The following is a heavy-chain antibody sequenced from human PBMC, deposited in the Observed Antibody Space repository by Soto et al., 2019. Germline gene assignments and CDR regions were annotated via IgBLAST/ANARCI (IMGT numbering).Heavy chain of an antibody. CDR1: DDTFTSYG. Sequence: ASVNVSCQPPDDTFTSYGITLVRQAPRRGLEWVGWLSVYYGKTQIAQKFQGRVTLTTDTSMTTGYMELRSLTSDDTAVYFCARAAWGGAQRLLSEMTRGQFNYMDVWGLGTPVTVSS. J-gene: IGHJ6*03. D-gene: IGHD2-8*02. CDR2: LSVYYGKT. V-gene: IGHV1-18*04. CDR3: ARAAWGGAQRLLSEMTRGQFNYMDV.